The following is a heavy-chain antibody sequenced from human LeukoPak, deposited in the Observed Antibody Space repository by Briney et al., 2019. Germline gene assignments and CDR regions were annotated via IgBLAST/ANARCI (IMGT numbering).Heavy chain of an antibody. CDR2: MNPNSGNT. D-gene: IGHD3-22*01. CDR1: GYTFTSYD. V-gene: IGHV1-8*03. Sequence: ASVKVSCKASGYTFTSYDINWVRQATGQGLEWMGWMNPNSGNTGYAQKFQGRVTITWDTSSSTAYMELSSLRSEDTAVYYCARDRPYYYRSSGQHPGLYYFDYWRQGTLVTDSS. J-gene: IGHJ4*02. CDR3: ARDRPYYYRSSGQHPGLYYFDY.